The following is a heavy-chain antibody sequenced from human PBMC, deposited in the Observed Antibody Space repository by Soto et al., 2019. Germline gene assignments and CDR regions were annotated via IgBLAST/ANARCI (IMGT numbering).Heavy chain of an antibody. CDR3: ARGSTGDFDY. D-gene: IGHD4-17*01. CDR1: HGSISSFY. V-gene: IGHV4-59*01. Sequence: SETLSLTCIVSHGSISSFYWNWIRQPPGKGLEWIGYIYYSGSTNYNPSLKSRASISVDTSMNQFSLRLKLSSVTAADTAVYYCARGSTGDFDYWGQGTPVTVS. J-gene: IGHJ4*02. CDR2: IYYSGST.